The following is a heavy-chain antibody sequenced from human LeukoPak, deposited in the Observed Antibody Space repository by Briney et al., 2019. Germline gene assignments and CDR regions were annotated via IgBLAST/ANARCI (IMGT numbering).Heavy chain of an antibody. CDR2: ISSSGRTI. CDR1: GFTFSSYA. CDR3: ARGVPFWSGYSTGGYYYMDV. J-gene: IGHJ6*03. V-gene: IGHV3-48*04. D-gene: IGHD3-3*01. Sequence: PGGSLRLSCAASGFTFSSYAMHWVRQAPGKGLEWVSYISSSGRTIYYADSVKGRFTISRDNAKNSLYLQMNSLRAEDTAVYYCARGVPFWSGYSTGGYYYMDVWGKGTTVTVSS.